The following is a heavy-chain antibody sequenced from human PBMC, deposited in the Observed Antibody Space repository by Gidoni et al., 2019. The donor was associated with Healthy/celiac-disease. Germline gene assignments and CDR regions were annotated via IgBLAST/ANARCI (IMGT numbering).Heavy chain of an antibody. CDR2: ISGSGGST. CDR3: AKDMRLYSSSSDY. D-gene: IGHD6-6*01. Sequence: EVQLLESGGGVVQPGGSLRLSCSASGFTFSSYAMSWVRQAPGKGLEWVSAISGSGGSTYYADSVKGRFTISRDNSKNTLYLQMNSLRAEDTAVYYCAKDMRLYSSSSDYWGQGTLVTVSS. V-gene: IGHV3-23*01. J-gene: IGHJ4*02. CDR1: GFTFSSYA.